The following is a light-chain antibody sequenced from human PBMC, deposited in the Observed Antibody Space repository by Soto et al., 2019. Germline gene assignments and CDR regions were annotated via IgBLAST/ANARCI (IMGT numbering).Light chain of an antibody. CDR2: NAS. V-gene: IGKV1-5*03. Sequence: DIQMTQSPSTLSASVEDRVTITCRASQSISAWLAWYQQKPGKAPKLLVYNASTLETGVPSRFSGSGSGTEFTLTISSLQPDDFATYYCHQYHKFPYTFGQGTKLEIK. CDR3: HQYHKFPYT. CDR1: QSISAW. J-gene: IGKJ2*01.